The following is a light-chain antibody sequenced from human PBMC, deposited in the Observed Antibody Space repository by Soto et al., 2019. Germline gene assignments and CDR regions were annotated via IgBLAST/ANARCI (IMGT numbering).Light chain of an antibody. CDR1: RSVTSSY. CDR3: QQYGSSPPVYT. J-gene: IGKJ2*01. CDR2: GAS. Sequence: EMVLTQSPGTLSLSPGERATLSCRASRSVTSSYLAWYQQKPGQAPRLLIYGASSRATCIPDRFSGSGSGTDFTLTISRLEPEVFAVYYCQQYGSSPPVYTFGQGTKLEIK. V-gene: IGKV3-20*01.